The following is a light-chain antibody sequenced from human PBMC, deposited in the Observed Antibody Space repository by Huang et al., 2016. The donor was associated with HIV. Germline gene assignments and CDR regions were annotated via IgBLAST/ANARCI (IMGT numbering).Light chain of an antibody. CDR1: QSVNRY. V-gene: IGKV3-11*01. Sequence: PGERATLSCRSSQSVNRYLAWYQQKPGQAPRLLIYDASNRATGIPARFSGSGSGTDFTLTISSLEPEDFAVYYCQQRSNWPPITFGQGTRLEIK. CDR2: DAS. J-gene: IGKJ5*01. CDR3: QQRSNWPPIT.